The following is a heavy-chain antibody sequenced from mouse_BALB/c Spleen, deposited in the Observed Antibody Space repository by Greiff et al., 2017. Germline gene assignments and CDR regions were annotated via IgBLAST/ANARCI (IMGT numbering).Heavy chain of an antibody. CDR2: ISTYYGDA. J-gene: IGHJ3*01. Sequence: QVQLQQSGAELVRPGVSVKISCKGSGYTFTDYAMHWVKQSHAKSLEWIGVISTYYGDASYNQKFKGKAIMTVDKSSSTAYMELARLTSEDSAIYYCAREGPTWFAYWGQGTLVTVSA. CDR3: AREGPTWFAY. CDR1: GYTFTDYA. V-gene: IGHV1S137*01. D-gene: IGHD3-3*01.